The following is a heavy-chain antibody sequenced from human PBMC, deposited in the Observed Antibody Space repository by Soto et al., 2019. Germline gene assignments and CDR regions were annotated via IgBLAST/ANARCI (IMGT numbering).Heavy chain of an antibody. CDR1: GGSINSGDYY. CDR2: IYYSGST. V-gene: IGHV4-30-4*01. D-gene: IGHD2-2*01. J-gene: IGHJ4*02. Sequence: QVQLQESGPGLVKPSQTLSLICTVSGGSINSGDYYWSWIRQAPGKGLEWIGSIYYSGSTYYNPSRESRITISVDTSKDQFSLKLTSVTAADTAVYYCARRFCISANCPNFDYWGQGTLVTVSS. CDR3: ARRFCISANCPNFDY.